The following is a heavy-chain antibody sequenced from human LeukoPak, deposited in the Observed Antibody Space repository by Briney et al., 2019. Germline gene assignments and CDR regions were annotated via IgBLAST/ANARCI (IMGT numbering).Heavy chain of an antibody. D-gene: IGHD6-13*01. CDR2: INHSGST. Sequence: PSETLSLTCAVYGGSFSGYYWSWIRQPPGMGLEWIGEINHSGSTNYNPSLKSRVTISVDTSKNQFSLKLSSVTAADTAVYYCARDVAAADYWGQGTLVTVSS. CDR1: GGSFSGYY. V-gene: IGHV4-34*01. CDR3: ARDVAAADY. J-gene: IGHJ4*02.